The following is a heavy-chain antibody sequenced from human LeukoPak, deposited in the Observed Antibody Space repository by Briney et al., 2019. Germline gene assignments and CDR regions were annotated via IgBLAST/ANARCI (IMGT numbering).Heavy chain of an antibody. J-gene: IGHJ4*02. D-gene: IGHD5-18*01. CDR2: IYYSGST. Sequence: SETLPLTCTVSGASISSYYWSWIRQPPGKGLEWIGYIYYSGSTKYNPSLKSRVTISLDTSKNQFSLKLSSVTAVDTAVYYCAVGYNYGYLDYWGQGTLVTVSS. CDR1: GASISSYY. V-gene: IGHV4-59*01. CDR3: AVGYNYGYLDY.